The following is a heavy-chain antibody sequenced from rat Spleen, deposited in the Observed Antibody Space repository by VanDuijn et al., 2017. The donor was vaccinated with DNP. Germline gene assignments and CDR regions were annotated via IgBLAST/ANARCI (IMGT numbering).Heavy chain of an antibody. J-gene: IGHJ1*01. CDR3: ARWSSSHWYFDF. CDR2: ISYEGSST. D-gene: IGHD1-2*01. CDR1: GFTFSDYY. V-gene: IGHV5-22*01. Sequence: EVQLVESGGGLVQPGRSLKLSCAASGFTFSDYYMAWVRQAPKKGLEWVASISYEGSSTYYGDSVKGRFTISRDNAKSTLYLQMNSLRSEDTATYYCARWSSSHWYFDFWGPGTMVTVSS.